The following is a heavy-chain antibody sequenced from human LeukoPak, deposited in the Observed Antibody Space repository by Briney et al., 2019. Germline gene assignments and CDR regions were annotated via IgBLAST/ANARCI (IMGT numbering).Heavy chain of an antibody. Sequence: GASVNVSFKASGYTFTSYGISWVRQAPGQGLEWMGWISAYNGNTNYAQKLQGRVTMTTDTSTSTAYMELRSLRSDDTAVYYCARAREMGSSWDEAYYFDYWGQGTLVTVSS. CDR3: ARAREMGSSWDEAYYFDY. CDR2: ISAYNGNT. CDR1: GYTFTSYG. J-gene: IGHJ4*02. V-gene: IGHV1-18*01. D-gene: IGHD6-13*01.